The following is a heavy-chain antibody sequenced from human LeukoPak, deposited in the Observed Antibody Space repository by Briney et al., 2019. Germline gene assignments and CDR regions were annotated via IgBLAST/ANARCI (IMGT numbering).Heavy chain of an antibody. CDR2: IWYDGSNK. CDR1: GFTFSSYG. D-gene: IGHD6-13*01. Sequence: PGGSLRLSCAASGFTFSSYGMHWVRQAPGKGLEWGAVIWYDGSNKYYADSVKGRFTISRDNSKNTLYLQMNSLRAEDTAVYYCASASSWYGYYGMDVWGQGTTVTVSS. CDR3: ASASSWYGYYGMDV. V-gene: IGHV3-33*01. J-gene: IGHJ6*02.